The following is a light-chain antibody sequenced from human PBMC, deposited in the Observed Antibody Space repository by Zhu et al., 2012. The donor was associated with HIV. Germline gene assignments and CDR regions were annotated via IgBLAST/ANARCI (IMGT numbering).Light chain of an antibody. CDR2: DTS. V-gene: IGKV3-11*01. CDR1: GSVRSF. Sequence: IVLTQSPATLSLSPGERAIVSCRASGSVRSFLAWYQQKPGQAPRLLIYDTSKRATGIPARFSGSGSGTDFTLTISSLEPEDFALYYCQQRSSWPLTFGGGTKVEIK. CDR3: QQRSSWPLT. J-gene: IGKJ4*01.